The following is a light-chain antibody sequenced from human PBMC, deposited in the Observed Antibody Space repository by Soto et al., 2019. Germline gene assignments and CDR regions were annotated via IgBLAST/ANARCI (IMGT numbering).Light chain of an antibody. CDR2: DAS. CDR1: QSISGT. Sequence: EIVLTQSPDTLSVSPGERATLSCRASQSISGTLAWYQQKSGQPPRLLIYDASNRATGIPARFSGSGSGTDFTLTISSLEPEDFAVYYCQQRSNWPPTFGQGTRLEIK. CDR3: QQRSNWPPT. V-gene: IGKV3-11*01. J-gene: IGKJ5*01.